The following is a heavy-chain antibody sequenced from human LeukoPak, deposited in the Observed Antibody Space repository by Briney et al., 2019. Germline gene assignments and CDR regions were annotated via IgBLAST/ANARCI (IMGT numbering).Heavy chain of an antibody. V-gene: IGHV4-61*02. J-gene: IGHJ3*02. D-gene: IGHD4-17*01. Sequence: SETLSLTCTVSGGSISTSNYYWSWIRQPAGKGLEWIGRIYTSGSTNYNPSLKSRVTISVDTSKNQFSLKLSSVTAADTAVYYCARDPFDYGDYSGAFDIWGQGTMVTVSS. CDR2: IYTSGST. CDR3: ARDPFDYGDYSGAFDI. CDR1: GGSISTSNYY.